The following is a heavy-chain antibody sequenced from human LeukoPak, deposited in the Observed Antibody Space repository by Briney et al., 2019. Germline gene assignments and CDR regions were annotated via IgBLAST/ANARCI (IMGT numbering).Heavy chain of an antibody. CDR1: GFNVSSNY. V-gene: IGHV3-66*02. J-gene: IGHJ4*02. CDR2: IFSGGSA. D-gene: IGHD3-22*01. CDR3: ASFLGGYSSFH. Sequence: PGGSLRLSCAASGFNVSSNYRSCVRQAPGKGLEGVSVIFSGGSAYDVDSVKGRFTISRDNSKNTLYLQMNSLRVEDTAVYYCASFLGGYSSFHWGQGPLVAVSS.